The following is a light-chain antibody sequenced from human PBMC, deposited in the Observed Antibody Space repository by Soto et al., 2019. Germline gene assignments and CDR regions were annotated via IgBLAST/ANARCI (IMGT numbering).Light chain of an antibody. CDR2: DAS. V-gene: IGKV3-11*01. CDR1: QSVSSY. CDR3: RQRSNWPPAVT. Sequence: EIVLTQSPATLSLSPGERATLSCRASQSVSSYLAWYQQKPGQAPRLLIYDASNRATGIPARFSGSGSGTDFTLTISSLEPEDLAVYYCRQRSNWPPAVTFGEWTKVEIK. J-gene: IGKJ4*01.